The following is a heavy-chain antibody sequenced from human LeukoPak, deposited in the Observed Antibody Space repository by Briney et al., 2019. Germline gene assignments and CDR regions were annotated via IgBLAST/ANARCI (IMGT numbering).Heavy chain of an antibody. Sequence: PSETLSLTCDISGGSFSDYYWSWIRQSPGKGLEWIGEINHGGDTNYNSSLQSRVSLSVDTSRNQFSLILSSVTAADTAIYYCASNKYPVQAFDIWGQGTMVTVSS. CDR3: ASNKYPVQAFDI. CDR2: INHGGDT. D-gene: IGHD1/OR15-1a*01. CDR1: GGSFSDYY. V-gene: IGHV4-34*01. J-gene: IGHJ3*02.